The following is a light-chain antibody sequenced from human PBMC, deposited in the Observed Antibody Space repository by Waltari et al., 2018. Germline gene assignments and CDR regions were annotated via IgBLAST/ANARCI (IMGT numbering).Light chain of an antibody. CDR1: NLGDKY. CDR3: QAWDNNIVL. J-gene: IGLJ2*01. V-gene: IGLV3-1*01. CDR2: QDS. Sequence: SYELNQPPSVSVSPGQTATIPCSGDNLGDKYVCWYQQRPGQSPVLVMYQDSRWPSGIPERFSGSNSWNTATLTISGTQALDEADYYCQAWDNNIVLFGGGTKLTVL.